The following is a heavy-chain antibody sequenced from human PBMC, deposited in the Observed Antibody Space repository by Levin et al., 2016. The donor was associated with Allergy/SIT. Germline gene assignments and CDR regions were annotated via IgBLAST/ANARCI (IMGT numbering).Heavy chain of an antibody. CDR2: IHRDGNT. CDR3: AAENTALAAATGYFDW. V-gene: IGHV3-66*01. D-gene: IGHD6-13*01. Sequence: WIRQPPGKGLEWVSVIHRDGNTHYVDSVKGRFTMSRDKSTNTLFLQMDSLRGEDSAVYFCAAENTALAAATGYFDWWGQGTLVTVSS. J-gene: IGHJ4*02.